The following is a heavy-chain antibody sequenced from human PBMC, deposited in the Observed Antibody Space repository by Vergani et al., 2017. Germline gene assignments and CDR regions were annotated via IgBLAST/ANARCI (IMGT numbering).Heavy chain of an antibody. CDR2: INPNSGGT. J-gene: IGHJ1*01. D-gene: IGHD3-22*01. Sequence: QVRLMQSAAEVKKPGSSVKVSCKASGGTFSSYTISWVRQAPGQGLEWMGWINPNSGGTNYAQKFQGRVTMTRDTSISTAYMELSRLRSDDTAVYYCARGYYDSSGYYFAEYFQHWGQGTLVTVSS. CDR3: ARGYYDSSGYYFAEYFQH. V-gene: IGHV1-2*02. CDR1: GGTFSSYT.